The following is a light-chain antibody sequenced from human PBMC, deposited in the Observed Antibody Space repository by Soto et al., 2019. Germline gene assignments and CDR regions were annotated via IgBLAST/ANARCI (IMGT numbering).Light chain of an antibody. Sequence: IQMTQSPSSLSAYVGDRVTITCRASQSISSYLNWYQQKPGKAPKLLIYAASSLQSGVPSRFSGSGSGTDFTLTISSLQPEDFATYYCQQSYSTPPLTFGGGTKVDIK. CDR3: QQSYSTPPLT. CDR1: QSISSY. V-gene: IGKV1-39*01. CDR2: AAS. J-gene: IGKJ4*01.